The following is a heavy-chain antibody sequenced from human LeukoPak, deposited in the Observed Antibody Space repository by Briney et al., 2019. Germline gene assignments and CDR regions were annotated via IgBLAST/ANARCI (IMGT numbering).Heavy chain of an antibody. Sequence: GGSLRLSCVASGFAFRNNAMNWVRQAPWKGLEWVSLISDSGGSTNYADSVKGRFTISRDNSKNTLYLQMNTLRAEDTAIYYCASSYGSSAYYPFDYWGQGTLVTVFS. CDR3: ASSYGSSAYYPFDY. J-gene: IGHJ4*02. CDR1: GFAFRNNA. V-gene: IGHV3-23*01. D-gene: IGHD3-22*01. CDR2: ISDSGGST.